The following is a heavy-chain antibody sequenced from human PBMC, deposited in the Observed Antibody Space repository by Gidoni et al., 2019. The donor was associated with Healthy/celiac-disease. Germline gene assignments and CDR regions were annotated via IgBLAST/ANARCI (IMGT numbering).Heavy chain of an antibody. J-gene: IGHJ4*02. Sequence: EVQLVESGGGLVQPGGSLRLSCAASGFTFSRYWMSWVRQAPGKGLEWVANIKQDGSEKYYVDSVKGRFTISRDNAKNSRYLQMNSLRAEDTAVYYCARASDYGDIDYWGQGTLVTVSS. CDR1: GFTFSRYW. V-gene: IGHV3-7*01. CDR2: IKQDGSEK. CDR3: ARASDYGDIDY. D-gene: IGHD4-17*01.